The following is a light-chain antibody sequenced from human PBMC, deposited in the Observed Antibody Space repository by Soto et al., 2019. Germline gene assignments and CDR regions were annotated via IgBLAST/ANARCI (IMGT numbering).Light chain of an antibody. CDR3: QHYNSYSEA. J-gene: IGKJ1*01. Sequence: DIQLTQTPSTLSASVGDEVTITCRASLTISRWLAWYQQKPGRAPKLLIYEASTLESGVPSRFSGSGSETEFTLTISSLQPDDFATYYCQHYNSYSEAFGQGTKVDIK. V-gene: IGKV1-5*01. CDR1: LTISRW. CDR2: EAS.